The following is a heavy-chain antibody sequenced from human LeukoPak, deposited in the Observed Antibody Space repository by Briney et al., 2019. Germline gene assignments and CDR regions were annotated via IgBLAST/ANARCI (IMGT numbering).Heavy chain of an antibody. CDR1: GYTFTGYY. V-gene: IGHV1-2*02. D-gene: IGHD2-2*01. CDR2: INPNSGGT. CDR3: ARYIVVVPAANSRYYFDY. J-gene: IGHJ4*02. Sequence: GASVKVSCKASGYTFTGYYMHWVRQAPGQGLEWMGWINPNSGGTNYAQKFQGRVTMTRDTSISTAYMELSRLRSDDTAVYYCARYIVVVPAANSRYYFDYWDQGTLVTVSS.